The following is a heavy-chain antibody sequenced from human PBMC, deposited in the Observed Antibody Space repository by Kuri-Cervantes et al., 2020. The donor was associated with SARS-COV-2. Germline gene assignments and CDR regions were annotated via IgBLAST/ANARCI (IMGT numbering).Heavy chain of an antibody. J-gene: IGHJ5*02. D-gene: IGHD6-13*01. CDR1: GFTFSSYW. CDR2: IKQDGSEK. V-gene: IGHV3-7*03. Sequence: GESLKISCAASGFTFSSYWMYWVRQAPGKGLEWVANIKQDGSEKYYVDSVRGRFTISRDNSKNTLYLQMNSLRAEDTAVYYCARVRDIAAAGTIWFDPWGQGTLVTVSS. CDR3: ARVRDIAAAGTIWFDP.